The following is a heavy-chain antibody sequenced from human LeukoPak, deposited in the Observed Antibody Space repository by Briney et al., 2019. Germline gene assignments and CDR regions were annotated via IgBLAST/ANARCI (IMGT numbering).Heavy chain of an antibody. D-gene: IGHD6-13*01. V-gene: IGHV1-8*03. CDR1: GYTFTNYD. CDR3: ARAVAAAPWHYYYMDV. CDR2: MNPNSGNT. J-gene: IGHJ6*03. Sequence: VASVKVSCKASGYTFTNYDINWVRQATGQGLEWMGWMNPNSGNTGFAQKFQARVTITTNTSISTAYMELSSLRSEDTAVYYCARAVAAAPWHYYYMDVWGKGTTVTVSS.